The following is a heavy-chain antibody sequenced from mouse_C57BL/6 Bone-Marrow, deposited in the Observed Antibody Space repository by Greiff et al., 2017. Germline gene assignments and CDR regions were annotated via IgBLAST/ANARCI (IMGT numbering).Heavy chain of an antibody. CDR3: ARNMFTTTDFDY. V-gene: IGHV5-9*01. Sequence: EVMLVESGGGLVKPGGSLKLSCAASGFTFSSYTMSWVRQTPEKRLEWVATISGGGGNIYYPDSVKGRFTISRDNAKNTLYLQMIRLRSEDTALYDCARNMFTTTDFDYWGQGTTLTVSS. D-gene: IGHD2-2*01. J-gene: IGHJ2*01. CDR2: ISGGGGNI. CDR1: GFTFSSYT.